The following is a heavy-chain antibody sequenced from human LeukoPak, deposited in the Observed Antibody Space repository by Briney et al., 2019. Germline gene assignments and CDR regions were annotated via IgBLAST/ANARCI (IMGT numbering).Heavy chain of an antibody. CDR3: ARDYLVGAPLDS. J-gene: IGHJ4*02. CDR2: MYISGST. Sequence: SETLSLTCTVSGVSITNYYWAWIRQPAGKGLEWTGRMYISGSTNYNPSLKSRVSISIDKTKNQFSLKLRSVTAADTAVYYCARDYLVGAPLDSWGQGTLVTVSS. V-gene: IGHV4-4*07. D-gene: IGHD1-26*01. CDR1: GVSITNYY.